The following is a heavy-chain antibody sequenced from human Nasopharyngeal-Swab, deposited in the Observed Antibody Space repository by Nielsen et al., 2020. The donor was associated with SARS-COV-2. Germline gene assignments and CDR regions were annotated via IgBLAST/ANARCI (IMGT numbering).Heavy chain of an antibody. V-gene: IGHV3-33*01. CDR3: ARDGPDAYTIGHDY. Sequence: GESLKISCAASGFTFSSYGMHWVRQAPGKGLEWVAVIWYDGSNKYYADSVKGRFTISRDNSKNTLYLQMNSLRAEDTAVYYCARDGPDAYTIGHDYWGQGTLVTVSS. CDR1: GFTFSSYG. D-gene: IGHD3/OR15-3a*01. CDR2: IWYDGSNK. J-gene: IGHJ4*02.